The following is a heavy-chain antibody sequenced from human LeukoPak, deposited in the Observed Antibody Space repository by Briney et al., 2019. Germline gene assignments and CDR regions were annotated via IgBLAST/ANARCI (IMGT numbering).Heavy chain of an antibody. V-gene: IGHV3-7*01. CDR1: GFTFTNYW. CDR3: VSHGPF. J-gene: IGHJ4*02. Sequence: GGSLRLSCAVSGFTFTNYWMSWVRQAPGKGLEWLANIRQDGSKKYYVDSVKGRFTISRDNARNSLFLQMNSLRAEHTAVYYCVSHGPFWGQGTLVTVSS. CDR2: IRQDGSKK.